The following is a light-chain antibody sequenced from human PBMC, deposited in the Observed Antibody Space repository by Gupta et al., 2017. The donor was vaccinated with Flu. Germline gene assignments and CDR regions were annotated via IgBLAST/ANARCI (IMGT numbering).Light chain of an antibody. CDR3: AAWDDSLNGVV. Sequence: QSVLTHPPSASGTPGQSVPISCSGSSSNIGSNTVNWYQQLPGTAPKLLIYSNNQRPSGVPDRFAGSKSGTSASLAISGLQSEDEADYYCAAWDDSLNGVVFGGGTKLTVL. CDR2: SNN. J-gene: IGLJ2*01. CDR1: SSNIGSNT. V-gene: IGLV1-44*01.